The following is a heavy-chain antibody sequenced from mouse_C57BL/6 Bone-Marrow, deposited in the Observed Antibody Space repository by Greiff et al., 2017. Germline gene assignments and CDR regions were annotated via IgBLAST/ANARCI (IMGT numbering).Heavy chain of an antibody. CDR3: ARAYYDYSLDY. J-gene: IGHJ2*01. CDR2: ISYDGSN. Sequence: EVKLVESGPGLVKPSQSLSLTCSVTGYSITSGYYWNWIRQFPGNKLEWMGYISYDGSNNYNPSLKNRISITRDTSKNQFFLKLNSVTTEDTATYYCARAYYDYSLDYWGQGTTLTVSS. V-gene: IGHV3-6*01. D-gene: IGHD2-4*01. CDR1: GYSITSGYY.